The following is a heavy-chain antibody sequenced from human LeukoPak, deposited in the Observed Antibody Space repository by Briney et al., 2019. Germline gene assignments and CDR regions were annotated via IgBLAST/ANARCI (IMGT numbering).Heavy chain of an antibody. J-gene: IGHJ3*02. D-gene: IGHD5-24*01. CDR1: GYTFTSYG. V-gene: IGHV1-18*01. CDR3: ARGNGYSPRGGFDI. CDR2: ISAYNGNT. Sequence: GASVTVSCKASGYTFTSYGISWVRQAPGQGLEWMGWISAYNGNTNYAQKLQGRVTMTRDTSTSTVYMDLSSLRSDDTAVYYCARGNGYSPRGGFDIWGQGTMVTVSS.